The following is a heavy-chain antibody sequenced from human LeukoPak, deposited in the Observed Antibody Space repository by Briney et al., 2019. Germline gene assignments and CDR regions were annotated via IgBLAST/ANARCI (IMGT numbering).Heavy chain of an antibody. Sequence: PSETLSLTCTVSGGSISSYYWSWIRQPAGKGLEWIGRIYTSGSTNYNPSLKSRVTMSVDTSKNQFSLKLSSVTAADTAVYYCARSSGDYDFWSGSPYYFDYWGQGTLVAVSS. D-gene: IGHD3-3*01. CDR2: IYTSGST. V-gene: IGHV4-4*07. CDR1: GGSISSYY. J-gene: IGHJ4*02. CDR3: ARSSGDYDFWSGSPYYFDY.